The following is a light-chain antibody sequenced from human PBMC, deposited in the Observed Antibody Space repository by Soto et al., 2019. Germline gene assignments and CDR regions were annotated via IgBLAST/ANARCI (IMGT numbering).Light chain of an antibody. CDR3: QKYNSART. V-gene: IGKV3D-15*01. J-gene: IGKJ1*01. CDR1: QDIRSS. Sequence: EIVMTQSPATLSVSPGERVTLSCRASQDIRSSLAWYQQKPGQAPRLLIYDASNRATGIPARFSGSGSGTDFTLTISSLQPEDVATYYCQKYNSARTFGQGTKVDIK. CDR2: DAS.